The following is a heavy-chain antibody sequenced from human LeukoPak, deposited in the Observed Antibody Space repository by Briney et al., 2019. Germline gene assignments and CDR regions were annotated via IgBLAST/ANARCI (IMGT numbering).Heavy chain of an antibody. D-gene: IGHD5-12*01. CDR1: GGSFSGYY. J-gene: IGHJ4*02. CDR3: ARSIVATTFDY. Sequence: SETLSLTCAVYGGSFSGYYWSWIRQPPGKGLEWIGETNHSGSTNYNPSLKSRVTISVDTSKNQFSLKLSSVTAADTAVYYCARSIVATTFDYWGQGTLVTVSS. V-gene: IGHV4-34*01. CDR2: TNHSGST.